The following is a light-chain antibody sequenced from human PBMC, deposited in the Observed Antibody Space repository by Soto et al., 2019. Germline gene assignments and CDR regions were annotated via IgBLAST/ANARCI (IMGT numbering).Light chain of an antibody. J-gene: IGKJ2*01. V-gene: IGKV1-5*03. Sequence: DIQMTQSPSTLSASVGDRVTITCRASQSISSWVAWYQQKPGKAPKLLIYKASSLESGVPSRFSGSGSGTEFTLTISSLQPDDFATYYCQQYNRYSYTFGQGTKLEIK. CDR2: KAS. CDR1: QSISSW. CDR3: QQYNRYSYT.